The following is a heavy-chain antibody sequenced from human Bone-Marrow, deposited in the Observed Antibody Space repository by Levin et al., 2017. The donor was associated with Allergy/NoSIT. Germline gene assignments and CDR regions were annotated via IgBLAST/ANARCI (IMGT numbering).Heavy chain of an antibody. CDR2: IYQSEYT. Sequence: SQTLSLTCDVSGSSMRGGYYWSWIRQPPGKGLEWIASIYQSEYTYYSPSLKSRVTISEDTSKNQFYVKLSSVTAADTAVYYCARSLGEYVDYYGMTSGAKGPRSPSP. CDR3: ARSLGEYVDYYGMTS. J-gene: IGHJ6*02. CDR1: GSSMRGGYY. V-gene: IGHV4-38-2*01. D-gene: IGHD3-16*01.